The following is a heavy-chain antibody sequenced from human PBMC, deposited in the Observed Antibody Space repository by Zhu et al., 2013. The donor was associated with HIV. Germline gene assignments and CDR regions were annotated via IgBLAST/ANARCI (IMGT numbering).Heavy chain of an antibody. Sequence: QVQLVQSGAELKKPGASVKVSCKASGYTFTGQYLHWVRQAPGQGLEWLGWISPNNGGTNYAQKFQGRVTMTRDTSINTAYMELSRLRSDDTAVYFCARDLRLTAFNYPDGRNYYYAFDIWGQGTMVTVSS. CDR1: GYTFTGQY. CDR2: ISPNNGGT. CDR3: ARDLRLTAFNYPDGRNYYYAFDI. J-gene: IGHJ3*02. D-gene: IGHD3-22*01. V-gene: IGHV1-2*02.